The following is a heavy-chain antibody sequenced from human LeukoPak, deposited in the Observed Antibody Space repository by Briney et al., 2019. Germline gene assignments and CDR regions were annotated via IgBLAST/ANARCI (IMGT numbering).Heavy chain of an antibody. CDR1: GGSISSYS. CDR3: AREWHHVFDY. V-gene: IGHV4-4*07. D-gene: IGHD5-12*01. J-gene: IGHJ4*02. Sequence: SGTLSLTCTVSGGSISSYSWSWMRQPAGKGLEWIGRIYPRESPNYNPSLKSRVIVSVDKSKNQFSLKLRSVTAADTAVYYCAREWHHVFDYWGQGNLVTVSS. CDR2: IYPRESP.